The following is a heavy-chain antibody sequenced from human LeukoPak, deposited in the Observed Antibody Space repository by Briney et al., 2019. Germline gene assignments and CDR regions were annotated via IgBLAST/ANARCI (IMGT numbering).Heavy chain of an antibody. D-gene: IGHD1-26*01. CDR1: GGSISSYY. V-gene: IGHV4-59*01. CDR3: AGGATQFDY. J-gene: IGHJ4*02. Sequence: SETLSLTCTVSGGSISSYYWSWIRQPPGKGLEWIGNIYYSGSTNYNPSLKSRVTISVDTSKNQFSLKLSYVPAADTAVYYCAGGATQFDYWGQGTLVTVSS. CDR2: IYYSGST.